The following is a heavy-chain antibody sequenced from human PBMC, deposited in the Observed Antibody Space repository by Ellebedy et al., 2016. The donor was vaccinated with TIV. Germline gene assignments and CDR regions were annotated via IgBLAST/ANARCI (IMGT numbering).Heavy chain of an antibody. CDR1: GFTFSSYA. J-gene: IGHJ4*02. V-gene: IGHV3-30-3*01. CDR3: ARDRPRYCSSTSCYLPAY. CDR2: ISYDGSNK. D-gene: IGHD2-2*01. Sequence: GESLKISCAASGFTFSSYAMHWVRQAPGKGLEWVAVISYDGSNKYYADSVKGRFTISRDNSKNTLYLQMNSLRAEDTAVYYCARDRPRYCSSTSCYLPAYWGQGTLVTVSS.